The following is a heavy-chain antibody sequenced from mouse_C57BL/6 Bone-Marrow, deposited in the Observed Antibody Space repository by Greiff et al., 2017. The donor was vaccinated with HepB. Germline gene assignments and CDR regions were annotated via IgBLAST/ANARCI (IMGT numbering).Heavy chain of an antibody. J-gene: IGHJ2*01. CDR1: GYTFTDYN. D-gene: IGHD1-1*01. CDR3: ARYHYYGSSYGYFDY. CDR2: INPNNGGT. V-gene: IGHV1-18*01. Sequence: VQLQQSGPELVKPGASVKIPCKASGYTFTDYNMDWVKQSHGKSLEWIGDINPNNGGTIYNQKFKGKATLTVDKSSSTAYMDLRSLTSEDTEVYYCARYHYYGSSYGYFDYWGQGTTLTVSS.